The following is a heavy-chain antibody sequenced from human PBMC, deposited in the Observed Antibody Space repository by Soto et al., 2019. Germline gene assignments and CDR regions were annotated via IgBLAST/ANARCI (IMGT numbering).Heavy chain of an antibody. D-gene: IGHD2-15*01. V-gene: IGHV3-30-3*01. J-gene: IGHJ6*02. CDR2: ISYDGSNK. Sequence: GGSLRLSCAASGFTFSSYAMHWVRQAPGKGLEWVAVISYDGSNKYYADSVKGRFTISRDNSKNTLYLQMNSLRAEDTAVYYCAILLVVVAATSPMDVWGQGTTVTVSS. CDR3: AILLVVVAATSPMDV. CDR1: GFTFSSYA.